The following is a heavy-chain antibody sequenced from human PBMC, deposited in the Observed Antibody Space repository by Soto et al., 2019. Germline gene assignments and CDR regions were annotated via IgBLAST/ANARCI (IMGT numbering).Heavy chain of an antibody. CDR1: GDSVSSNSAA. D-gene: IGHD1-26*01. V-gene: IGHV6-1*01. J-gene: IGHJ3*01. CDR3: ARGAFREFGTFDV. CDR2: TYYRSKWYN. Sequence: SQTLSLTCAISGDSVSSNSAAWNWIRQSPSRGLEWLGRTYYRSKWYNDYAGSVKSRITINPDTSKNQFSLQLNSLTPEDAAVYHCARGAFREFGTFDVWGQGTMVTVSS.